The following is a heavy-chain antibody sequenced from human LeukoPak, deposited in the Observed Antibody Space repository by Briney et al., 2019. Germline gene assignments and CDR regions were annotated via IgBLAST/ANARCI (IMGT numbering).Heavy chain of an antibody. D-gene: IGHD6-13*01. V-gene: IGHV3-21*01. CDR1: GFTFSSYS. CDR2: ISSSSSYI. Sequence: GGSLRLSCAASGFTFSSYSTNWVRQAPGKGLEWVSSISSSSSYIYYADSVKGRFTISRDNAKNSLYLQMNSLRAEDTAVYYCARDRGIAASNWFDPWGQGTLVTVSS. J-gene: IGHJ5*02. CDR3: ARDRGIAASNWFDP.